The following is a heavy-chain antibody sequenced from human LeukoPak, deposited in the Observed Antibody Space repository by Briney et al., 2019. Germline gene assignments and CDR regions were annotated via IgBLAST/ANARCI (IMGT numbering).Heavy chain of an antibody. CDR1: GFTFSSFA. D-gene: IGHD2-8*01. V-gene: IGHV3-23*01. CDR3: AKDIVLMVYATFDY. J-gene: IGHJ4*02. Sequence: PGGSLRLSCAASGFTFSSFAMSWVRQAPGKGLEWVSAISGSADNTIYADSVKGRFTISRDNSKNTLYLQMNSLRAEDTAVYYCAKDIVLMVYATFDYWGQGTLVTVSS. CDR2: ISGSADNT.